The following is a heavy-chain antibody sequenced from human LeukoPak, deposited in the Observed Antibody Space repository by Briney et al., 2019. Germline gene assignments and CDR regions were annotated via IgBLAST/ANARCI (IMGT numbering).Heavy chain of an antibody. Sequence: VASVKVSCKASGYTFTGYYIHWVRQAPGQGLEWMGWINPNSGGTNYAQKFQGRVTMTRDTSISTAYMELSRLRSDDTAVYYCARVVVLMAVAGSTHFDYWGQGTLVTVSS. CDR3: ARVVVLMAVAGSTHFDY. V-gene: IGHV1-2*02. J-gene: IGHJ4*02. CDR2: INPNSGGT. CDR1: GYTFTGYY. D-gene: IGHD6-19*01.